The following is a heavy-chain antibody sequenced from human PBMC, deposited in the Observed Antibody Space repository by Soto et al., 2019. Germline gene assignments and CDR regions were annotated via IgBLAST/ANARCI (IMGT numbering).Heavy chain of an antibody. CDR1: GYTFTSYG. Sequence: VQLVQSGAEVKKPGASLKVSCKASGYTFTSYGISWVRQAPGQGLEWMGWVSAYNGNTNYAQKLQGRVTMTTDTSTRTAYMELRSLRSDDTAVYYCAGLGSSGNYEYWFGPWGQGTLVTVSS. J-gene: IGHJ5*02. CDR3: AGLGSSGNYEYWFGP. D-gene: IGHD3-22*01. V-gene: IGHV1-18*04. CDR2: VSAYNGNT.